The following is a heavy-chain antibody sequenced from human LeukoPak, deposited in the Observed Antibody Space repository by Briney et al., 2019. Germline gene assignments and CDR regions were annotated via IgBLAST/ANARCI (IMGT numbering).Heavy chain of an antibody. Sequence: SETLSLTCTVSGGSISSSSYYWGWIRQPPGKGLEWIGSIYYSGSTYYNPSLKSRVTISVDTSKNQFSLKLSSVTAADTAVDYCARGAAAGYYFDYWGQGTLVTVSS. D-gene: IGHD6-13*01. CDR1: GGSISSSSYY. V-gene: IGHV4-39*01. CDR3: ARGAAAGYYFDY. CDR2: IYYSGST. J-gene: IGHJ4*02.